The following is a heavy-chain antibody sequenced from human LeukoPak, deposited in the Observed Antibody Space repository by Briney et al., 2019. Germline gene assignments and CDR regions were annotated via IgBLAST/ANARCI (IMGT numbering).Heavy chain of an antibody. Sequence: GGSLRLSCAASGFTFSDYYMSWIRQAPGKGLEWVSYISSSGSTIYYADSVKGRFTISRDNAKNSLYLQMNSLRAEDTAVYYCARVPQRYCSSTSCYYYYYMDVWGKGTTVTVSS. D-gene: IGHD2-2*01. CDR1: GFTFSDYY. CDR3: ARVPQRYCSSTSCYYYYYMDV. J-gene: IGHJ6*03. CDR2: ISSSGSTI. V-gene: IGHV3-11*04.